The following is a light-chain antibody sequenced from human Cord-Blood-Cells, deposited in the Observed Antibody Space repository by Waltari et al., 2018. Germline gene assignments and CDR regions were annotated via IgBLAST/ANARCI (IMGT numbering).Light chain of an antibody. CDR2: AAS. CDR3: QQSYSTPPWT. V-gene: IGKV1-39*01. CDR1: QRISSY. J-gene: IGKJ1*01. Sequence: DIQMTQSPSSLSTSVGDRVTIPCRASQRISSYLNWYQQKPGKAPKLLIYAASSLQSGVPSRFSGSGSGTDFTLTISSLQPEDFATYYCQQSYSTPPWTFGQGTKVEIK.